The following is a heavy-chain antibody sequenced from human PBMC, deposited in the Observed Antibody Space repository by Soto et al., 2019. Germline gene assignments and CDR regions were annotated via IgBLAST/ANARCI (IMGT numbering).Heavy chain of an antibody. V-gene: IGHV1-69*01. CDR1: GGTFSSYA. D-gene: IGHD1-26*01. J-gene: IGHJ3*02. Sequence: QVQLVQSGAEVKKPGSSVKVSCKASGGTFSSYAISWVRQAPGQGLEWMGGIIPIFGTANYAQKFQGRIRVTGDESTSTAYRELSSLSSEDTAVYYCARGPLVGATGGAFAIWGQGTMVIVSS. CDR2: IIPIFGTA. CDR3: ARGPLVGATGGAFAI.